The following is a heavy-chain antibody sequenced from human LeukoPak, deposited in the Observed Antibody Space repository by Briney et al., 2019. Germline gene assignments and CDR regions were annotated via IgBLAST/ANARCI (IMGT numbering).Heavy chain of an antibody. CDR1: GYTFTSYY. CDR2: INPSGGST. CDR3: ARAPTTYYYDSSGYYPPDY. J-gene: IGHJ4*02. V-gene: IGHV1-46*01. Sequence: ASVKVSCKASGYTFTSYYIHWVRQAPGQGLEWMGIINPSGGSTSYAQKFQGRVTMTRDTSTSTVYMELSSLRSEDTAVYYCARAPTTYYYDSSGYYPPDYWGQGTLVTVSS. D-gene: IGHD3-22*01.